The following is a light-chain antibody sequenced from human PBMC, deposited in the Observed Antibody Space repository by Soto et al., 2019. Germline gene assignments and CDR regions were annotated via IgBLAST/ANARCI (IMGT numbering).Light chain of an antibody. V-gene: IGKV1-5*01. Sequence: DIHMTQSPSTLSASVGDRVTITCRASQSLSSRLAWYQQKPGKAPELLIYDASSLKSGVPSRFSGSESGTEFTLTISSLQPDDFATYYCQQYNNFWTFGQGTKVEIK. CDR2: DAS. J-gene: IGKJ1*01. CDR1: QSLSSR. CDR3: QQYNNFWT.